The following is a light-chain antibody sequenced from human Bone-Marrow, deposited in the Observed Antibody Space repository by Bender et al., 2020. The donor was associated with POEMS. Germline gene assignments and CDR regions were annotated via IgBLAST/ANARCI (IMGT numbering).Light chain of an antibody. V-gene: IGLV3-25*03. CDR1: VLAKQY. CDR3: QSADNGGTYQV. CDR2: KDT. J-gene: IGLJ3*02. Sequence: SYERTQPPSVSVSPGQTARMACSGDVLAKQYGYWDQKRPGQAPVEVVYKDTERPSVIPERFSGSSSGTTVTLTISGVQAEDEAVYYCQSADNGGTYQVFGGGTKPTVL.